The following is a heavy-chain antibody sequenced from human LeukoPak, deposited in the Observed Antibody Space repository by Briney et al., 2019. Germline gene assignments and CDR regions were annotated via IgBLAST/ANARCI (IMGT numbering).Heavy chain of an antibody. CDR2: IKQDGREK. CDR1: GFSFSSYW. Sequence: GSLRLSCAASGFSFSSYWMNWVRQAPGKGLEWVANIKQDGREKYYVDSVKGRFTISRDNAKNSLYLQMNSLRAEDTAVYYCASGGYSFFYWGQGTLVTVSS. V-gene: IGHV3-7*03. D-gene: IGHD5-18*01. J-gene: IGHJ4*02. CDR3: ASGGYSFFY.